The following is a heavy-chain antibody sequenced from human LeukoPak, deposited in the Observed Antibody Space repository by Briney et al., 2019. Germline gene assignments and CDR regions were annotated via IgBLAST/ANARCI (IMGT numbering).Heavy chain of an antibody. CDR1: NYSISNSLY. V-gene: IGHV4-38-2*02. Sequence: SETLSLTCSGSNYSISNSLYWGWLRQPPGKGLEWIGSIYRSGSIFYNPSLKSRVTISLDTSKNQFSLKLSSVTAADTAVYFCARGTYGYYMDVWGKGTTVTVSS. D-gene: IGHD4-17*01. CDR3: ARGTYGYYMDV. J-gene: IGHJ6*03. CDR2: IYRSGSI.